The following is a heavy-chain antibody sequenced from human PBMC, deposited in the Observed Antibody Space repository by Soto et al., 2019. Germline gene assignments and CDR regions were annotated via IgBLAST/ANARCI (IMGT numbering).Heavy chain of an antibody. CDR1: RFTFSSYA. D-gene: IGHD2-2*01. CDR3: AKGVLGYCTSTSCHAYWFDP. V-gene: IGHV3-23*01. CDR2: ISGSGDST. J-gene: IGHJ5*02. Sequence: EVQLLESGGGLVQPGGSLRLSCAASRFTFSSYAMSWVRQAPGKGLEWVSAISGSGDSTYYADSVKGRFTISRDNSKNTLYLQMNSLRAEDTAVYYCAKGVLGYCTSTSCHAYWFDPWGQGTLVTVSS.